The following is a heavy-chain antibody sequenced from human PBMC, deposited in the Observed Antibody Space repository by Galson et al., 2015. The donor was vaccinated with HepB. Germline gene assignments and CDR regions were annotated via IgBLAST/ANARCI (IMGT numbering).Heavy chain of an antibody. J-gene: IGHJ6*02. CDR2: ISSSGSTI. CDR3: ARVVVVSPGVYYYYGMDV. D-gene: IGHD2-15*01. Sequence: SLRLSCAASGFTFSSYSMNWVRQAPGKGLEWVSYISSSGSTIYYADSVKGRFTISRDNAKNSLYLQMNSLRAEDTAVYYCARVVVVSPGVYYYYGMDVWGQGTTVTVSS. CDR1: GFTFSSYS. V-gene: IGHV3-48*01.